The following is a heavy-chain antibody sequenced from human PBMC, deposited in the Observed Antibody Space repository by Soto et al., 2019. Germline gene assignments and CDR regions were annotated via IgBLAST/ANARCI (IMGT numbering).Heavy chain of an antibody. CDR2: ISAYKGST. Sequence: ASVKVSCKAAADTFTSYGISWVRQAPGQGLEWMGWISAYKGSTYYAQKFQGRVTMTIDTFTTIAYMELRSLRSDDTAVYYCARDGRSLAASGRKLDYWG. V-gene: IGHV1-18*04. CDR3: ARDGRSLAASGRKLDY. D-gene: IGHD6-13*01. J-gene: IGHJ4*01. CDR1: ADTFTSYG.